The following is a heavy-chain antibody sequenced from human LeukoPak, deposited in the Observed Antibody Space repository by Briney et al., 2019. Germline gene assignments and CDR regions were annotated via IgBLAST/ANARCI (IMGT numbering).Heavy chain of an antibody. CDR2: IYPGDSDT. CDR1: GYSFTSYW. CDR3: ARRVRHGELWTLMDV. Sequence: GESLKISCKGSGYSFTSYWIGWVRQMPGKGLEWMGIIYPGDSDTRYSPSFQGQVTISADKSISTAYLQWSSLKASDTAMYYCARRVRHGELWTLMDVWGKGTTVTVSS. D-gene: IGHD3-10*01. V-gene: IGHV5-51*01. J-gene: IGHJ6*04.